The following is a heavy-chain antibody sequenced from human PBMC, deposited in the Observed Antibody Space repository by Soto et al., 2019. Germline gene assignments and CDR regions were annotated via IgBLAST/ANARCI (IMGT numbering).Heavy chain of an antibody. J-gene: IGHJ6*02. CDR1: GFTFDDYT. CDR3: AKDMAVAATDYYYSGMDV. Sequence: PGGSLRLSCAASGFTFDDYTMHWVRQAPGKGLEWVSLISWDGGNTYYADSVKGRFTISRGNSKNSLYLQMNSLRTEDTALYYCAKDMAVAATDYYYSGMDVWGQGTTLTVSS. CDR2: ISWDGGNT. V-gene: IGHV3-43*01. D-gene: IGHD2-15*01.